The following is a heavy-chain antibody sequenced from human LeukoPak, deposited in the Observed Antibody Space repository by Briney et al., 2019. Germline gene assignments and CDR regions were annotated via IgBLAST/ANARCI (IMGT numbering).Heavy chain of an antibody. V-gene: IGHV3-48*04. CDR2: ISSRSRTI. CDR1: GFTFSSYS. J-gene: IGHJ4*02. Sequence: GGSLRLSCAASGFTFSSYSMNWVRQAPGKGLEWVSYISSRSRTIFYADFVKGRFTISRDNAKNSLYLQMNSLRAEDTAVYYCARASGSYCGGDCFNIFDSWGQGTLVTVSS. D-gene: IGHD2-21*02. CDR3: ARASGSYCGGDCFNIFDS.